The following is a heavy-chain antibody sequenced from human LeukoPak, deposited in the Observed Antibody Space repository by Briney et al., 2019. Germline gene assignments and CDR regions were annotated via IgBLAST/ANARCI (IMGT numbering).Heavy chain of an antibody. V-gene: IGHV3-30-3*01. Sequence: GGSLRLSCAASGFTFSSYAMHWVRQAPGKGLEWVAVISYDGSNKYYADSVKGRFTSSRDNSKNTLYLQMNSLRAEDTAVYYCAREDDTYPDYWGQGTLVTVSS. J-gene: IGHJ4*02. D-gene: IGHD3-22*01. CDR2: ISYDGSNK. CDR3: AREDDTYPDY. CDR1: GFTFSSYA.